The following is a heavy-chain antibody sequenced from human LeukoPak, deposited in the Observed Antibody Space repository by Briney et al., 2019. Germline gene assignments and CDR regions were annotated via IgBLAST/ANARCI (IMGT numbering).Heavy chain of an antibody. Sequence: PGGSLRLSCAATGFTFSNYAMSWVRQAPGRGLEWGSAISNNGGSTYDADSMKGRFTISRDNSKNTLHLQMNCLRAEDTSVYYCAKDSGYDRAPFDYWGQGTLVTVSS. V-gene: IGHV3-23*01. CDR2: ISNNGGST. CDR1: GFTFSNYA. CDR3: AKDSGYDRAPFDY. J-gene: IGHJ4*02. D-gene: IGHD5-12*01.